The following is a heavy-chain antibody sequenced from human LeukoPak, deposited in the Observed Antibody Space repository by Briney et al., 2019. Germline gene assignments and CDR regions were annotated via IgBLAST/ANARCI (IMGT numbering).Heavy chain of an antibody. D-gene: IGHD2/OR15-2a*01. Sequence: ASVKVSCKASRYTFTSYYMHWVRQAPGQGLEWMGIINPSGGSTSYAQKFQGRVTMTRDTSTSTVYMELSSLISEDTAVYYCTREPFAHFHKLLDYWGQGTLVTVSS. CDR3: TREPFAHFHKLLDY. CDR2: INPSGGST. V-gene: IGHV1-46*01. CDR1: RYTFTSYY. J-gene: IGHJ4*02.